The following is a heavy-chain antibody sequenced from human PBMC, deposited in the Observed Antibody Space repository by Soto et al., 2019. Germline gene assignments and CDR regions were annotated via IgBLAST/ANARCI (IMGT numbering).Heavy chain of an antibody. CDR3: ASLYITIFGVVIITVDYYYGMDV. V-gene: IGHV3-30-3*01. CDR2: ISYDGSNK. CDR1: GFTFSSYA. J-gene: IGHJ6*02. D-gene: IGHD3-3*01. Sequence: GGSLRLSCAASGFTFSSYAMHWVRQAPGKGLEWVAVISYDGSNKYYADSVKGRFTISRDNSKNTLYLQMNSLRAEDTAVYYCASLYITIFGVVIITVDYYYGMDVWGQGTTVTVSS.